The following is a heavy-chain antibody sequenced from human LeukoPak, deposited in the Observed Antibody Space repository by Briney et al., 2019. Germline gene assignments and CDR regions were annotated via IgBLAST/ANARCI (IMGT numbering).Heavy chain of an antibody. J-gene: IGHJ4*02. CDR1: GFTFHDYA. V-gene: IGHV3-9*01. CDR3: AKALGSTVTTRTYFDY. CDR2: LSWIGGNI. Sequence: PGGSLRLSCAASGFTFHDYAMHWVRQAPGKGLEWVSGLSWIGGNIGYAESVRGRFTISRDNAGNSLYLQMNSLRPEDTALYYCAKALGSTVTTRTYFDYWGQGTLVTVSS. D-gene: IGHD4-17*01.